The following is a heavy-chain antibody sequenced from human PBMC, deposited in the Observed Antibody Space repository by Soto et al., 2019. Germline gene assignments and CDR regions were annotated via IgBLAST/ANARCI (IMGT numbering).Heavy chain of an antibody. D-gene: IGHD1-7*01. CDR1: EFTVRSYW. J-gene: IGHJ3*01. Sequence: LRLSCAASEFTVRSYWMHWVRQSPGKGLVWVSRISGDGSSTTYADSVRGRFTISRDNAKNTVYLQMDSLRAEDTAVYYCARSLPGTYGAFDLWGQGTMVTVSS. V-gene: IGHV3-74*01. CDR2: ISGDGSST. CDR3: ARSLPGTYGAFDL.